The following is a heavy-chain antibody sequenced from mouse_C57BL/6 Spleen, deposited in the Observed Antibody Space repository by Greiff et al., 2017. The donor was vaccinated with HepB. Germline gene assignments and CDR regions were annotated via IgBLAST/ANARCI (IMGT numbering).Heavy chain of an antibody. D-gene: IGHD1-1*01. V-gene: IGHV5-9*01. J-gene: IGHJ4*01. CDR1: GFTFSSYT. CDR2: ISGGGGNT. CDR3: ARHHSSYERTYAMDY. Sequence: EVKLVESGGGLVKPGGSLKLSCAASGFTFSSYTLSWVRQTPEKRLEWVATISGGGGNTYYPDSVKGRFTISRDNAKNTLYLQMSSLRSEDTALYYCARHHSSYERTYAMDYWGQGTSVTVSS.